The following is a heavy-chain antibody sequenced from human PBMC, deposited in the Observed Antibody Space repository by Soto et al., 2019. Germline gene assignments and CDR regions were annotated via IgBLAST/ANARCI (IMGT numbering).Heavy chain of an antibody. V-gene: IGHV3-23*01. Sequence: PGGSLRLSCAASGFTFSSYAMSWVRQAPGKGLEWVSAISGSGGSTYYADSVKSRFTISRDNSKNTLYLKMNSLRAEDTAVYYCAKDLRLMVVVPAAVVFDYWGQGTLVTVSS. D-gene: IGHD2-2*01. CDR1: GFTFSSYA. J-gene: IGHJ4*02. CDR3: AKDLRLMVVVPAAVVFDY. CDR2: ISGSGGST.